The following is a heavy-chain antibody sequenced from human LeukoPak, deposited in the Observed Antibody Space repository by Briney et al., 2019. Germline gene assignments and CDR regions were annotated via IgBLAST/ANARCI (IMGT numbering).Heavy chain of an antibody. CDR1: GYTFTSYA. CDR2: INTNTGNP. J-gene: IGHJ4*02. CDR3: AGAPFDDIWGYYFDY. Sequence: ASVKVSCKASGYTFTSYAMHWVRQAPGQGLEWMGWINTNTGNPTYAQGFTGRFVFSLDTSVSTAYLQISSLKAEDTAVYYCAGAPFDDIWGYYFDYWGQGTLVTVSS. D-gene: IGHD3-9*01. V-gene: IGHV7-4-1*02.